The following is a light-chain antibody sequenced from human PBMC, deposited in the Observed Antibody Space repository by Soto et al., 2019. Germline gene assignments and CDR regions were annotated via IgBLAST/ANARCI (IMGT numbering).Light chain of an antibody. V-gene: IGKV1-5*03. Sequence: DIQMTQSPSTLSASVGDRVTITCRASQNINMWLAWYQQKPGKAPRVVINKASTLESGVPSRFSGSGLGTEFTLTIDSQQPDVFATYYCQHYNDYYVAFGQGTRVEVK. CDR3: QHYNDYYVA. J-gene: IGKJ1*01. CDR1: QNINMW. CDR2: KAS.